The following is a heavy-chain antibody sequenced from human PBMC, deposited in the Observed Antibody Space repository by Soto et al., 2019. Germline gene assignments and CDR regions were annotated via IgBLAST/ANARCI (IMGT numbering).Heavy chain of an antibody. D-gene: IGHD3-16*02. CDR1: GGSFSGYY. CDR2: INHSGST. Sequence: SETLSLTCAVYGGSFSGYYWSWIRQPPGKGLEWIGEINHSGSTNYNPSLKSRVTISVDTSKNQFSLKLCSVTAADTAVYYCARERGYYDYVWGSYRNYYFDYWGQGTLVTVSS. CDR3: ARERGYYDYVWGSYRNYYFDY. J-gene: IGHJ4*02. V-gene: IGHV4-34*01.